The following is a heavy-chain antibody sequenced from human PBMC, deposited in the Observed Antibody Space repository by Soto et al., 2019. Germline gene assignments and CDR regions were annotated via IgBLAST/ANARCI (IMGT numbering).Heavy chain of an antibody. Sequence: TASGFTFSSYNMNWVRQAPGKGLEWGSYSSSSSSTIYYPDSVKGRFTITRDNAKNSLYLQMNSLRAEDTAVYYCARDDYDCKYENAFDIWGQETMVTVSS. D-gene: IGHD4-17*01. J-gene: IGHJ3*02. CDR1: GFTFSSYN. CDR2: SSSSSSTI. CDR3: ARDDYDCKYENAFDI. V-gene: IGHV3-48*01.